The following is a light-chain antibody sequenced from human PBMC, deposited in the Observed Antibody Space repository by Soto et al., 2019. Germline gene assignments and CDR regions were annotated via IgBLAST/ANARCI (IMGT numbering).Light chain of an antibody. Sequence: QSVLTQPASVSGSPGQSITISCSGSSSDIGAYNHVAWFQQFPGKTPKLVIYSVSDRPSGVSYRFSGSKSGNTASLTISGLQADDEADYYCLSYTTSSTFVFGTGTKVTVL. J-gene: IGLJ1*01. CDR3: LSYTTSSTFV. CDR1: SSDIGAYNH. V-gene: IGLV2-14*01. CDR2: SVS.